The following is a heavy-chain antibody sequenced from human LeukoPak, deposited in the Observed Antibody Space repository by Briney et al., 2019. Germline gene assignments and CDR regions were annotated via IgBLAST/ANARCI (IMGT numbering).Heavy chain of an antibody. CDR1: GFSFTNAW. D-gene: IGHD3/OR15-3a*01. V-gene: IGHV3-15*07. CDR3: ATEVFMDIYRDY. J-gene: IGHJ4*02. Sequence: GGSLRLSCAASGFSFTNAWMNWVRQAPGKGLEWVGRIRSTTHGGTTDFAVSVKGRFTISRDDSRDTLYLQMNSLKIEDTALYYCATEVFMDIYRDYWGQGTLVTVSS. CDR2: IRSTTHGGTT.